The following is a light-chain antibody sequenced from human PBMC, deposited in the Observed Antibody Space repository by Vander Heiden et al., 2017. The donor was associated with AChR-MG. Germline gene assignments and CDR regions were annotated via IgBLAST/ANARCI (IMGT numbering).Light chain of an antibody. CDR3: QQGDSTQYT. Sequence: DIQMTQSPSSLSASVGDSVTITCRASQTINSYLNWYQQKSGQAPKLLIYTASSLQSGVPSRFSGSGSGTDFTLTISSLQPEDFATYYCQQGDSTQYTFGQGTKLEIK. V-gene: IGKV1-39*01. CDR2: TAS. J-gene: IGKJ2*01. CDR1: QTINSY.